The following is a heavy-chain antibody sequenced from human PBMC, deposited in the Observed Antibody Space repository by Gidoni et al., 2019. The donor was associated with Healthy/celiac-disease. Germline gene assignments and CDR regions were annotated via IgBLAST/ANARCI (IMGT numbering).Heavy chain of an antibody. CDR2: IFSNDEK. Sequence: QVTLKESGPVLVKPTETLTLTCTVSGFSLSTARMGVSWIRQPPGKALEWLAHIFSNDEKSYSTSLKSRLTISKDTSKSQVVLTMTNMDPVDTATYYCARIVTGFPMWWELGTVNDAFDIWGQGTMVTVSS. CDR3: ARIVTGFPMWWELGTVNDAFDI. J-gene: IGHJ3*02. CDR1: GFSLSTARMG. D-gene: IGHD1-26*01. V-gene: IGHV2-26*01.